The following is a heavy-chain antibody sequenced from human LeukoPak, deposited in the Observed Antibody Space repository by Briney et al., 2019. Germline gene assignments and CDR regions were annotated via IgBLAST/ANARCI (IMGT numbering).Heavy chain of an antibody. D-gene: IGHD2-15*01. CDR2: MGSSNVYT. CDR3: ARVYCSGGACNRYFFDF. V-gene: IGHV3-11*06. CDR1: GFTFSDSY. J-gene: IGHJ4*02. Sequence: GGSLRLSCTASGFTFSDSYMSWIRQPPGKGLEWISKMGSSNVYTNYADSVKGRFTISRDNADNSLFLQMDSLRAEDTAVYYCARVYCSGGACNRYFFDFWGQGTLVTVSS.